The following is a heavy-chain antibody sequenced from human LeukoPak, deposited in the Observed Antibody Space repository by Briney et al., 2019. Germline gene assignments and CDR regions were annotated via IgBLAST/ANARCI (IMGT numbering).Heavy chain of an antibody. J-gene: IGHJ5*02. V-gene: IGHV4-59*01. D-gene: IGHD6-13*01. Sequence: SETLSLTCTVSGGSISSYYWSWIRQPPGKGLEWVGDIYYSGSTNYNPSLKSRVTISVDTSKNQFSLKLSSVTAADTAVYYCARDNTGSSSWSNWFDPWGQGTLVTVSS. CDR2: IYYSGST. CDR1: GGSISSYY. CDR3: ARDNTGSSSWSNWFDP.